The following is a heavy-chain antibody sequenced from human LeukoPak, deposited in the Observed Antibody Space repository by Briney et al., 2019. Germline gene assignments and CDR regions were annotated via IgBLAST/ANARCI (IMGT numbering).Heavy chain of an antibody. Sequence: SETLSLTCTVSGYSISTSYYWGWIRQPPGKGLEWIGEINHSGSTNYNPSLKSRVTISVDKSKNQFSLKLSSVTAADTAVYYCARDRQWLSPDAFDIWGQGTMVTVSS. D-gene: IGHD6-19*01. CDR3: ARDRQWLSPDAFDI. V-gene: IGHV4-38-2*02. J-gene: IGHJ3*02. CDR1: GYSISTSYY. CDR2: INHSGST.